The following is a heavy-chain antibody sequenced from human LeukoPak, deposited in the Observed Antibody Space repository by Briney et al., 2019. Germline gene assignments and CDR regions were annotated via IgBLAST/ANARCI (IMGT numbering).Heavy chain of an antibody. D-gene: IGHD2-2*01. CDR2: IKHDGSEI. CDR1: GFTFSNYC. V-gene: IGHV3-7*05. CDR3: ARRYCSSINRSKNCSLT. J-gene: IGHJ5*02. Sequence: GGSLRLSCAASGFTFSNYCMHWVRQAPGKGLEWVANIKHDGSEINYMDSVKGRFTISRDNAKNSLYLQMRSLRTEDTAVYYCARRYCSSINRSKNCSLTWGEGTLVTVSS.